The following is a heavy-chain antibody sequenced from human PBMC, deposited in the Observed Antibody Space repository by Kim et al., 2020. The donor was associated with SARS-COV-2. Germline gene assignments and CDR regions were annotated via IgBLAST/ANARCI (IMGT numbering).Heavy chain of an antibody. V-gene: IGHV3-48*03. D-gene: IGHD6-13*01. Sequence: ADSVKGRFTISRDNAKNSLYLQMNSLRAEDTAVYYCARENGIAAAGDFDYWGQGTLVTVSS. CDR3: ARENGIAAAGDFDY. J-gene: IGHJ4*02.